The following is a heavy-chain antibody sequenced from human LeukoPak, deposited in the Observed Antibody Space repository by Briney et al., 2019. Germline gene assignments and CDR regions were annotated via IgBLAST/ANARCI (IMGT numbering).Heavy chain of an antibody. CDR2: ISSSSSTI. D-gene: IGHD6-13*01. J-gene: IGHJ4*02. CDR3: ARRRIAAAGTGFDY. CDR1: GFTFSSYS. V-gene: IGHV3-48*04. Sequence: GGSLRLSCAASGFTFSSYSMNWVRQAPGKGLEWVSYISSSSSTIHYADSVKGRFTISRDNAKNSLYLQMNSLRAEDTAVYYCARRRIAAAGTGFDYWGQGTLVTVSS.